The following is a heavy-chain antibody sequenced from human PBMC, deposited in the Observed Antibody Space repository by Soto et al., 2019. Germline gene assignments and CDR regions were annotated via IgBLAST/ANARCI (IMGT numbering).Heavy chain of an antibody. CDR1: GGSITSSSYY. D-gene: IGHD1-26*01. J-gene: IGHJ5*02. CDR2: IYYSGST. Sequence: SETLSLTCTFSGGSITSSSYYWGWIGQPPGKGLEWIGSIYYSGSTYYNPSLKSRVTISVDTSKNQFSLKLSSVTAADTAVYYCATQEVGGSYVYTFDPWGQGTLVTVS. V-gene: IGHV4-39*01. CDR3: ATQEVGGSYVYTFDP.